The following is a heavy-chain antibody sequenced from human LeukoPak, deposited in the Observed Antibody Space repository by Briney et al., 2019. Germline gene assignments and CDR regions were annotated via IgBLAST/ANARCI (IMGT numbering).Heavy chain of an antibody. J-gene: IGHJ4*02. CDR1: GFTFSSYD. CDR3: ARGGSSSWFDY. V-gene: IGHV3-13*01. D-gene: IGHD6-13*01. Sequence: GGSLRLSCAASGFTFSSYDMHWVRQATGKGLEWVSAIGTAGDTYYPGSVKGRFTISRENAKNSLYLQINSLRAGDTAVYYCARGGSSSWFDYWGQGTLVTVSS. CDR2: IGTAGDT.